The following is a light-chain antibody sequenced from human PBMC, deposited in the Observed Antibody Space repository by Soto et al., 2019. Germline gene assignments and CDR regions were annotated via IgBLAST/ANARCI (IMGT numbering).Light chain of an antibody. CDR3: QQRSNWPPIT. J-gene: IGKJ5*01. CDR2: DAS. Sequence: EVVLTQSPATLSLSPGERATLSCRASQSINSYLAWYQQKPGQAPRLLIYDASNRATGIPARFSGSGSETDFTLTISSLEPEDFAVYYCQQRSNWPPITFGQGTRLEIK. V-gene: IGKV3-11*01. CDR1: QSINSY.